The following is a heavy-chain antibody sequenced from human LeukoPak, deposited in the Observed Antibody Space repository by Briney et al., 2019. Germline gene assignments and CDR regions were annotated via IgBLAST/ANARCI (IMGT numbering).Heavy chain of an antibody. CDR3: ARGPSGYHNT. V-gene: IGHV3-7*01. CDR2: IKQDGSEK. Sequence: GGSLRLSCAASGFTFSSYGMHWVRQAPGKGLEWVSNIKQDGSEKYYVDSVKGRFTISRDNAKNSLYLQMNSLRAEDTAVYYCARGPSGYHNTGGQGTLVTVSS. CDR1: GFTFSSYG. D-gene: IGHD5-12*01. J-gene: IGHJ4*02.